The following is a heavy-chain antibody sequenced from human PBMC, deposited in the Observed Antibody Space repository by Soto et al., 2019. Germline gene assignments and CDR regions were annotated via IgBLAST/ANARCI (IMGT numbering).Heavy chain of an antibody. J-gene: IGHJ4*02. V-gene: IGHV1-69*01. Sequence: QVQLVQSGAEVKKPGSSVKVSCTASGGSLRNSVISWVRQAPAQRLEWMGGVIPILGTAKYAQKFQGRVTMTADEATSTAYMDLTSLTLDDTAVYYCARLGHPGHWGPGTLVIVS. CDR1: GGSLRNSV. CDR3: ARLGHPGH. CDR2: VIPILGTA. D-gene: IGHD3-10*01.